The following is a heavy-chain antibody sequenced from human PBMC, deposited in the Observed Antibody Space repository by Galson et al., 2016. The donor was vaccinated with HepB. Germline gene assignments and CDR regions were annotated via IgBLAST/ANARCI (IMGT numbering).Heavy chain of an antibody. CDR3: ARVIGGTLDALDT. CDR1: GFTFSRIA. J-gene: IGHJ3*02. V-gene: IGHV3-30*04. D-gene: IGHD2-21*01. Sequence: SLRLSCAASGFTFSRIAMHWVRQAPGKGRQWVAVISYDGGSNYSADSVKGRFTISRDNSKNTLYLQMHSLRAEDSAVYYCARVIGGTLDALDTWGQGTMVTVSS. CDR2: ISYDGGSN.